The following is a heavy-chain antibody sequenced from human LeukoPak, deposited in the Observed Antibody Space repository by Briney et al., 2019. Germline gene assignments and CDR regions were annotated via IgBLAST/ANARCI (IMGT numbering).Heavy chain of an antibody. V-gene: IGHV4-34*01. Sequence: SETLSLTCAVYGGSFSGDYWSWIRQPPGKGLEGMGEINHSGSNNYNPSLKSRVAISVDTTNNQFSLKLSSVTAADTAVYYCARAGRAGAGTRYKFDPWGQGTLVTVSS. CDR1: GGSFSGDY. D-gene: IGHD6-13*01. CDR2: INHSGSN. CDR3: ARAGRAGAGTRYKFDP. J-gene: IGHJ5*02.